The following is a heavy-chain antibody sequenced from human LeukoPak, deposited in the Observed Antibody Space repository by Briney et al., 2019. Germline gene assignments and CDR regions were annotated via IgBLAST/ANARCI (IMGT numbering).Heavy chain of an antibody. V-gene: IGHV5-10-1*01. J-gene: IGHJ4*02. CDR3: ARHFITMVRGVIIKESPDDY. CDR1: GYSFTSYW. Sequence: GESLRISCKGSGYSFTSYWISWVRQMPGKGLEWMGRIDPSDSYTNYSPSFQDHVTISADKSISTAYLQWSSLKASDTAMYYCARHFITMVRGVIIKESPDDYWGQGTLVTVSS. D-gene: IGHD3-10*01. CDR2: IDPSDSYT.